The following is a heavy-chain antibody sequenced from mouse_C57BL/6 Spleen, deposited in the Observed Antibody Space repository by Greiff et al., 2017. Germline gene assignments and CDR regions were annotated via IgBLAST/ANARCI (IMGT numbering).Heavy chain of an antibody. CDR3: ARDGYDPWFAY. CDR2: IYPGDGDT. D-gene: IGHD2-2*01. J-gene: IGHJ3*01. CDR1: GYAFSSSW. Sequence: VKLQESGPELVKPGASVKISCKASGYAFSSSWMNWVKQRPGKGLEWIGRIYPGDGDTNYNGKFKGKATLTADKSSSTAYMQLSSLTSEDSAVYFCARDGYDPWFAYWGQGTLVTVSA. V-gene: IGHV1-82*01.